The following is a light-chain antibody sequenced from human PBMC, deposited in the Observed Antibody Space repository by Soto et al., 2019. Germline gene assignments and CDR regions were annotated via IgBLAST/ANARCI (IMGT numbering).Light chain of an antibody. V-gene: IGKV3-20*01. CDR1: QSVLNN. J-gene: IGKJ1*01. CDR2: GAS. CDR3: QQYGSSPET. Sequence: EIVVTQSPAILSVSPGERVTLSCRASQSVLNNLAWYQQKLGQAPRLLICGASTRATGIPDRFSGSGSGTDFTLTISRLEPEDFAVYYCQQYGSSPETFGQGTKVDI.